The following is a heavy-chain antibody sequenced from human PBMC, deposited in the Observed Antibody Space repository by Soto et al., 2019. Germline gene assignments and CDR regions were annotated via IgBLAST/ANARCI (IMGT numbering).Heavy chain of an antibody. CDR1: GYTFTSYD. V-gene: IGHV1-8*01. CDR2: MTPNSGNT. CDR3: AGERTGTTSMDV. Sequence: QVQLVQSGAEVKKPGASVKVSCKASGYTFTSYDINWVRQATGQGLEWMGWMTPNSGNTGYAQKFQGRVTMTRNTRISTAYMGLSSLRSEDTAVYYCAGERTGTTSMDVWGQGTTVTVSS. D-gene: IGHD1-1*01. J-gene: IGHJ6*02.